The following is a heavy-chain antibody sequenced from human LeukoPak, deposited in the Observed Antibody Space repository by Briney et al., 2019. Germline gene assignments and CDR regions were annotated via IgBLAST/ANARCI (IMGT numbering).Heavy chain of an antibody. V-gene: IGHV3-23*01. CDR3: AKRGIAVAGTGYYFDY. Sequence: GGSLRLSCAASGLRFGTYAMSWLRQSPGKGLEWVSGISGASTKTYDADSVKGRFTISRDNSKNTLYLQMTSLRVEDTAVYYCAKRGIAVAGTGYYFDYWGQGTLVTVSS. D-gene: IGHD6-19*01. J-gene: IGHJ4*02. CDR1: GLRFGTYA. CDR2: ISGASTKT.